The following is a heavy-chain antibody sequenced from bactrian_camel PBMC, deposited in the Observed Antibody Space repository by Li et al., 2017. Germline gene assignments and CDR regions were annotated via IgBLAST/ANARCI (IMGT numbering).Heavy chain of an antibody. V-gene: IGHV3S67*01. CDR2: IGFDGAT. J-gene: IGHJ7*01. Sequence: DVQLVESGGGSVQAGGSLRLACAASGYTSRSHYVTWFRQAPGKEREGVAVIGFDGATYYSDSVKGRFAISKDNAKNTLYLQMNSLKPEDSAMYYCAADFNVRGSCRLWYVGMDYWGQGTQVTVS. D-gene: IGHD2*01. CDR1: GYTSRSHY.